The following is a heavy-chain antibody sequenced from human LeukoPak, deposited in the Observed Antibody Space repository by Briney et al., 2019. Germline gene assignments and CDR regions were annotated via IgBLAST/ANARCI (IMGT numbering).Heavy chain of an antibody. CDR2: INQDGSEK. D-gene: IGHD2-8*01. Sequence: PGGSLRLSCGASGFTFSTYWMSWLRQAPGKGLEWVANINQDGSEKYYVDSVKGRFTISRDNAKNSLYLHMNSLRAEDMATYYCARDRVWTVLYWGQGTLVTVSS. J-gene: IGHJ4*02. CDR1: GFTFSTYW. CDR3: ARDRVWTVLY. V-gene: IGHV3-7*01.